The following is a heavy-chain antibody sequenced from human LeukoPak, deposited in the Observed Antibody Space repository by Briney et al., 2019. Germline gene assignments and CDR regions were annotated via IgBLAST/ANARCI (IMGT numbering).Heavy chain of an antibody. Sequence: GGSLRLSCAASGFTVSSNYMSWVRQGPGKGLEWVSVIYSGGSTYYADSVKGRFAISRDSSKNTLYLQMNSLRAEDTAVYYCARERGVGGSGTLDYWGQGTLVAVSS. D-gene: IGHD3-10*01. CDR1: GFTVSSNY. CDR2: IYSGGST. V-gene: IGHV3-53*01. J-gene: IGHJ4*02. CDR3: ARERGVGGSGTLDY.